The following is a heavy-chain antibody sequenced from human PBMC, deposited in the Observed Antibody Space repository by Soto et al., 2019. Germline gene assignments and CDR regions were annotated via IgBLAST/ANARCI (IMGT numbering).Heavy chain of an antibody. Sequence: GESLKISCKGSGYSFTSYWIGWVRQMPGKGLEWMGIIYPGDSDTRYSPSFQGQVTISVDKSISTAYLQWSSLKASDTAMYYCARLGYYGSGSYYNNWFDPWGQGTLVTVSS. V-gene: IGHV5-51*01. CDR1: GYSFTSYW. CDR2: IYPGDSDT. J-gene: IGHJ5*02. D-gene: IGHD3-10*01. CDR3: ARLGYYGSGSYYNNWFDP.